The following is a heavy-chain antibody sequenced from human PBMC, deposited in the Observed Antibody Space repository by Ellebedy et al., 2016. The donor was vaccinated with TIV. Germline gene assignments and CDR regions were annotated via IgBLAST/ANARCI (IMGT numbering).Heavy chain of an antibody. CDR1: GYTFTSYG. J-gene: IGHJ3*02. CDR2: ISAYNGNT. V-gene: IGHV1-18*01. D-gene: IGHD4-17*01. Sequence: ASVKVSCXASGYTFTSYGINWVRQAPGQGLEWMGWISAYNGNTNYAQKLQGRVTMTTDTSTSTAYMELRSLRSDDTAVYYCARVLDGDYAFDIWGQGTMVTVSS. CDR3: ARVLDGDYAFDI.